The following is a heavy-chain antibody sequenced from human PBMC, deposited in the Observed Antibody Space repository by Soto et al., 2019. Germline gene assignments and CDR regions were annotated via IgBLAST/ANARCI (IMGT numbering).Heavy chain of an antibody. D-gene: IGHD2-8*02. CDR3: TGEVASGY. CDR1: GFTVSTYG. V-gene: IGHV3-30*03. Sequence: QVQLVESGGGVVQPGRSLRLSCAVSGFTVSTYGMHWVRQAPGKGLEGVAVISRDGGTKYYADSVKGRFTISRDNSRNPLFLEMNSLRGDDMAVYYCTGEVASGYWGQGTLVTVSS. CDR2: ISRDGGTK. J-gene: IGHJ4*02.